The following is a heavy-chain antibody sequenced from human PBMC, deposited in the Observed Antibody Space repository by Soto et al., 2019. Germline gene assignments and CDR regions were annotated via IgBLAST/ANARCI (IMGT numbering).Heavy chain of an antibody. CDR3: ASVIAVSQDAFDI. V-gene: IGHV1-3*01. D-gene: IGHD6-19*01. Sequence: ASVKVSCKTSGYSFTDYKLHWVRQAPGQRLEWMGWIDAGDGNTKYSQKFQGRVTITRDTSASTAYMELSSLRSEDTAVYYCASVIAVSQDAFDIWGQGTMVTVSS. CDR2: IDAGDGNT. J-gene: IGHJ3*02. CDR1: GYSFTDYK.